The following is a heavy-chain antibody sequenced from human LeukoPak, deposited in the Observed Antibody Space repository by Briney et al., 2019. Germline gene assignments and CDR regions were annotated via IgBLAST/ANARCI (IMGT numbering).Heavy chain of an antibody. CDR3: AKGVRSGTYYNCFDP. J-gene: IGHJ5*02. D-gene: IGHD1-26*01. CDR1: GFTFSSFS. V-gene: IGHV3-48*04. Sequence: PGGSLRLSCAASGFTFSSFSMNWVRQAPGKGLEWLSYITHTGTTIYYADSVKGRFTISRDNSRNSLYLQMSSLRAEDTALYYCAKGVRSGTYYNCFDPWGQGTLVTVSS. CDR2: ITHTGTTI.